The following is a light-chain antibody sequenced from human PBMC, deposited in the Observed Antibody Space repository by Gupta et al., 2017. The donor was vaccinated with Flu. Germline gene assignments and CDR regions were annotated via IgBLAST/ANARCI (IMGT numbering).Light chain of an antibody. CDR1: ENVKTW. V-gene: IGKV1-5*03. CDR3: QQYNTYRT. CDR2: QAS. J-gene: IGKJ1*01. Sequence: QLTQYPSSMSPSVGDRVVITCRASENVKTWLAWFHQKAGQAPRLLISQASMLEDGVPWGFSGGGYGTEFTLTSAGRQQYDVGNYYGQQYNTYRTFGQGTKVA.